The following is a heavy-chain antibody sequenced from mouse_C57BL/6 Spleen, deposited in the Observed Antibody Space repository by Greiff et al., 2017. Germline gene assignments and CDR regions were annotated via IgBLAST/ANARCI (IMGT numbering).Heavy chain of an antibody. CDR1: GYTFTDYE. V-gene: IGHV1-15*01. CDR2: IDPETGGT. J-gene: IGHJ2*01. D-gene: IGHD1-1*01. Sequence: VQLVESGAELVRPGASVTLSCKASGYTFTDYEMHWVKQTPVHGLEWIGAIDPETGGTAYNQKFKGKAILTADKSSSTAYMELRSLTSEDSAVYYCTPLITTVVAGGYWGQGTTLTVSS. CDR3: TPLITTVVAGGY.